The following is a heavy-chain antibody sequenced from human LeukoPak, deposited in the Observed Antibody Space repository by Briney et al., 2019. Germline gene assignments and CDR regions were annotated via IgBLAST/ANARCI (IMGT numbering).Heavy chain of an antibody. CDR3: ARDAVVTDY. D-gene: IGHD2-21*02. J-gene: IGHJ4*02. CDR2: IKPDGSQI. CDR1: GFTFSNYW. Sequence: GGSLRLSCAASGFTFSNYWMSWVRQAPGKGLEWVANIKPDGSQIYYVGSVKGRFTISRDNAKGSVYLQMNSLRVEDTAVYYCARDAVVTDYWGQGTLVTVSS. V-gene: IGHV3-7*01.